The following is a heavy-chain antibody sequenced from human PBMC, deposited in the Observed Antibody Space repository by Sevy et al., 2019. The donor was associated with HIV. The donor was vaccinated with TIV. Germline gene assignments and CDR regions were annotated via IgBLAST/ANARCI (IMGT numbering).Heavy chain of an antibody. D-gene: IGHD6-13*01. V-gene: IGHV4-38-2*01. CDR2: MYYSGST. Sequence: SETLSLTCAVSGYSISSRYYWGWVRQPPGKGLEWIAGMYYSGSTYYNPSLRSRVTISLATSENLFSLKLTSVTAADTAVYYCASDITSNWLFFDYWGQGILVTVSS. CDR1: GYSISSRYY. CDR3: ASDITSNWLFFDY. J-gene: IGHJ4*02.